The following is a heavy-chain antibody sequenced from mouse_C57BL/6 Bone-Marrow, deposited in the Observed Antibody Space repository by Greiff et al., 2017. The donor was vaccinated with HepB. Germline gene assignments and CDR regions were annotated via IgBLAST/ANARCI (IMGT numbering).Heavy chain of an antibody. V-gene: IGHV1-62-2*01. D-gene: IGHD1-1*01. J-gene: IGHJ3*01. Sequence: QVQLQQSGAELAKPGASVRLSCKASGYTFTTYWMHWVKQRPGQGLEWIGWFYPGSGSIKYNEKFKDKATLTADKSSSTVYMELSRLTSEDSAVYFCARHAALYYGSSYWFAYWGQGTRVTVSA. CDR3: ARHAALYYGSSYWFAY. CDR2: FYPGSGSI. CDR1: GYTFTTYW.